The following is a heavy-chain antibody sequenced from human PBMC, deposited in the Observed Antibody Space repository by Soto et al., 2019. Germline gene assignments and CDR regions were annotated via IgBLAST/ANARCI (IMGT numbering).Heavy chain of an antibody. D-gene: IGHD2-2*01. CDR1: GYSFTKYG. J-gene: IGHJ6*02. V-gene: IGHV1-3*01. Sequence: GXSVKGSCKTSGYSFTKYGLHWVRQAPGQRLEWMGWINPGNGDTKYSQKFQGRVTITRDTSATTAYMELSSLRSEDSAVFYCARTDCSSTSCYNYYYYGMDVWGQGTTVTVSS. CDR2: INPGNGDT. CDR3: ARTDCSSTSCYNYYYYGMDV.